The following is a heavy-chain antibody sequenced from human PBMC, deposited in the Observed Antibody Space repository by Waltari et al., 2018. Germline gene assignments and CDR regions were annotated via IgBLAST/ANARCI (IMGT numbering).Heavy chain of an antibody. CDR3: AREGIQLWSPAYFDY. CDR1: GGSFSGYY. D-gene: IGHD5-18*01. V-gene: IGHV4-34*01. CDR2: INHSGST. J-gene: IGHJ4*02. Sequence: QVQLQQWGAGLLKPSETLSLTCAVYGGSFSGYYWSWIRQPPGKGLEWIGEINHSGSTNYNPSRKSRVSISVDTSKNQFSLKLSSVTAADTAVYYCAREGIQLWSPAYFDYWGQGTLVTVSS.